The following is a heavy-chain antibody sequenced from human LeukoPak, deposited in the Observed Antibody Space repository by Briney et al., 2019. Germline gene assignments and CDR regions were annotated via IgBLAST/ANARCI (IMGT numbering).Heavy chain of an antibody. CDR1: GFTFSSYA. D-gene: IGHD3-3*01. Sequence: GSLRLSCAASGFTFSSYAMSCVRQAPGKGLEWVSAISGSGGSIYYADSVKGRFTISRDNSKNTLYVQMNSLRAEDTAVYYCAKPLRDFWSGPTRDYWGQGTLVTVSS. CDR2: ISGSGGSI. CDR3: AKPLRDFWSGPTRDY. J-gene: IGHJ4*02. V-gene: IGHV3-23*01.